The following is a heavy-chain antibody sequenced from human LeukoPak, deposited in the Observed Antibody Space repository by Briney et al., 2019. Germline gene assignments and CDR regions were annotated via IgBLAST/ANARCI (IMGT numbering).Heavy chain of an antibody. Sequence: GGSLRLSCAASGFTFSSYSMNWVRQAPGKGLQWVSSISSSSTYIYYADSVKGRFTTSRDNAKNPLYLQMNSLRGEDTAVYYCARGDGATPPDVFDIWGQGTMVTVSS. D-gene: IGHD3-10*01. CDR2: ISSSSTYI. V-gene: IGHV3-21*01. CDR1: GFTFSSYS. J-gene: IGHJ3*02. CDR3: ARGDGATPPDVFDI.